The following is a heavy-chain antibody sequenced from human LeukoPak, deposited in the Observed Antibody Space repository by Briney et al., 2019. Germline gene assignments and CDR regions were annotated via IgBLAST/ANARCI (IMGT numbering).Heavy chain of an antibody. CDR3: ARAPMVGVGWGAFDI. D-gene: IGHD1-26*01. Sequence: ASVKVSCKASGGTFISYTISWVRQAPGQGLEWMGRIIPILGTANYAQKFQGRVTITADKSTSTAYMELSSLRSEDTAVYYRARAPMVGVGWGAFDIWGQGTMVTVSS. V-gene: IGHV1-69*08. CDR1: GGTFISYT. J-gene: IGHJ3*02. CDR2: IIPILGTA.